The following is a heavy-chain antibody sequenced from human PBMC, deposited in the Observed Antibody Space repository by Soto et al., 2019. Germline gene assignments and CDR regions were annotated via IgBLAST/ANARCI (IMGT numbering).Heavy chain of an antibody. CDR3: ASPGGYYFDY. D-gene: IGHD3-16*01. V-gene: IGHV4-34*01. CDR1: SGSFSGYY. CDR2: LYQGLSI. Sequence: SETLSLTCAVYSGSFSGYYWSWIRQPPGKGLGWSGELYQGLSIIYNPSLESRVTISGDSSKNQFSLKLRSVTAADTAVSYCASPGGYYFDYWGQGTLVTVSS. J-gene: IGHJ4*02.